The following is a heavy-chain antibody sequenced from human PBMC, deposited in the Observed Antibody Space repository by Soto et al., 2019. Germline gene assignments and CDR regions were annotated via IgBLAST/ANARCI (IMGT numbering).Heavy chain of an antibody. D-gene: IGHD1-26*01. CDR1: GGTFSSYA. V-gene: IGHV1-69*12. CDR3: ARTIVGASYWYFDL. Sequence: QVQLVQSGAEVKKPGSSVKVSCKASGGTFSSYAISWVRQAPGQGLEWMGGIIPIFGTANYAQKFQGRVTITADEYTSTAYMELSSLISEDTAAYYCARTIVGASYWYFDLWGRGTLVTVSS. CDR2: IIPIFGTA. J-gene: IGHJ2*01.